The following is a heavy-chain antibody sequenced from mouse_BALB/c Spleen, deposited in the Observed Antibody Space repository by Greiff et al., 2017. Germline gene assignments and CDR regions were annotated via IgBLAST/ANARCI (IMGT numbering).Heavy chain of an antibody. CDR2: IWAGGST. CDR3: ARDVNGNYVYFDV. D-gene: IGHD2-1*01. CDR1: GFSLTSYG. Sequence: VQLQQSGPGLVAPSQSLSITCTVSGFSLTSYGVHWVRQPPGKGLEWLGVIWAGGSTNYNSALMSRLSISKDNSKSQVFLKMNSLQTDDTAMYYCARDVNGNYVYFDVWGAGTTVTVSS. V-gene: IGHV2-9*02. J-gene: IGHJ1*01.